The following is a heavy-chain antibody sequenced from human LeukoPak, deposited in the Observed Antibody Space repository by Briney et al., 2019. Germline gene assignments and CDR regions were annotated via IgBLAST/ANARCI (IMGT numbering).Heavy chain of an antibody. Sequence: MPSETLSLTCTVSGGTINSNSYSWGWIRQPPGKELQSIVTLSRTGNNYYNPSLKTRGNMPDDGSKKKFSLKLTAVTSTDTAVYYCARLRGGVQLWGDWGQGTLVTVSS. V-gene: IGHV4-39*01. CDR2: LSRTGNN. J-gene: IGHJ4*02. CDR1: GGTINSNSYS. D-gene: IGHD5-18*01. CDR3: ARLRGGVQLWGD.